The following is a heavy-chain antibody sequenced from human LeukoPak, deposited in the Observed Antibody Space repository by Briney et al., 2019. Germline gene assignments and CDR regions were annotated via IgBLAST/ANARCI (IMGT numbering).Heavy chain of an antibody. D-gene: IGHD6-13*01. CDR2: ISWNSGSI. Sequence: PGGSLRLSCAASGFTFDDYAMHWVRQAPGKGLEWVSGISWNSGSIGYADSVKGRFTISRDNAKNSLYLQMNSLRAEDTALYYCAKVAYSSSWYLGRASYYYMDVWGKGTTVTISS. V-gene: IGHV3-9*01. CDR1: GFTFDDYA. J-gene: IGHJ6*03. CDR3: AKVAYSSSWYLGRASYYYMDV.